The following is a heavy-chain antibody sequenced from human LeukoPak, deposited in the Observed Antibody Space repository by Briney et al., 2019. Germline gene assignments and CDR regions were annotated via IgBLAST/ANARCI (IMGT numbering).Heavy chain of an antibody. CDR1: GFTFSSYA. Sequence: EPGGSLRLSCAASGFTFSSYAMHWVRQAPGKGLEWVAVISYDGSNKYYADSVKGRFTISRDNSKNTLYLQMNSLRAEDTAVYYCSGAVAGIYYYGMDGGGQGPTATVS. V-gene: IGHV3-30-3*01. D-gene: IGHD6-19*01. J-gene: IGHJ6*02. CDR3: SGAVAGIYYYGMDG. CDR2: ISYDGSNK.